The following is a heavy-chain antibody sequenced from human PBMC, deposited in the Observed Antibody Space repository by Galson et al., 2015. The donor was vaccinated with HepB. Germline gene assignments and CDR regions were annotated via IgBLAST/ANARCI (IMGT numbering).Heavy chain of an antibody. CDR3: ARDLSITTRCGGN. CDR2: ISGYNGNA. V-gene: IGHV1-18*01. Sequence: SVKVSCKASGYRSINYGISWVRQAPGQGLEWMGWISGYNGNANYAQKVQGRVTMTTDTSTSTAYMELRSLRSDDTAVYYCARDLSITTRCGGNWGQGTLVTVSS. J-gene: IGHJ4*02. D-gene: IGHD6-6*01. CDR1: GYRSINYG.